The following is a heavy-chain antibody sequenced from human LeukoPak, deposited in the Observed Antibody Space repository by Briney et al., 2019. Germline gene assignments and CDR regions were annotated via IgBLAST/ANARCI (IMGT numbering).Heavy chain of an antibody. Sequence: GGSLRLSCAASGFTFSNTWMNWVRQAPGKGLEWVGRIRRIIDGGTVDYAPPVRGRFTISRDDSNSTLYLEMNSLKTEDTAVYYCTTVHASGCPGNYWGQGALVTVSS. D-gene: IGHD6-19*01. J-gene: IGHJ4*02. V-gene: IGHV3-15*01. CDR2: IRRIIDGGTV. CDR1: GFTFSNTW. CDR3: TTVHASGCPGNY.